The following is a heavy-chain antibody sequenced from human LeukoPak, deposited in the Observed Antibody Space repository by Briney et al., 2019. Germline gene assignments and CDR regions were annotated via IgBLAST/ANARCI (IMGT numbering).Heavy chain of an antibody. CDR1: GFPLHSYS. V-gene: IGHV3-21*01. CDR2: ISSSSSYI. J-gene: IGHJ4*02. Sequence: GALRLSCSASGFPLHSYSMNWVRPAPGKGLEWVSSISSSSSYIYYADSVKGRFTISRDSAKNSLYLQMNSLRAEDTAVYYCARGGGKGYWGQGTLVTVSS. CDR3: ARGGGKGY. D-gene: IGHD4-23*01.